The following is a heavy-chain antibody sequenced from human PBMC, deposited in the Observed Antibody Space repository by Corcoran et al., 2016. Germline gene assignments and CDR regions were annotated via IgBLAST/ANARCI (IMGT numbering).Heavy chain of an antibody. CDR3: ARVVRCGELSPFNWFDP. D-gene: IGHD3-10*01. CDR1: GYSISSGYY. CDR2: IYHSGST. Sequence: QVQLQESGPGLVKPSETLSLTCTVSGYSISSGYYWDWIRQPPGKGLEWIGSIYHSGSTYYNPSLKSRVTISVDTSKNQFSLKLSSVTAADTAVYYCARVVRCGELSPFNWFDPWGQGTLVTVSS. V-gene: IGHV4-38-2*02. J-gene: IGHJ5*02.